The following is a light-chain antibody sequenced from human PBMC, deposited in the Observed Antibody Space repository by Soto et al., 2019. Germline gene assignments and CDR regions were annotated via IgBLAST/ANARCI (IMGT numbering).Light chain of an antibody. CDR2: AAS. V-gene: IGKV1-6*01. CDR3: QQINSYLT. CDR1: QGIRND. Sequence: AMQMTRSPSSLSASVVDRVTITCRASQGIRNDLGWYQQKPGKAPKLLIYAASSLQSGVPSRFSGSGSGTDFTLTISSLQSEDFATYYCQQINSYLTFGQGTRLEIK. J-gene: IGKJ5*01.